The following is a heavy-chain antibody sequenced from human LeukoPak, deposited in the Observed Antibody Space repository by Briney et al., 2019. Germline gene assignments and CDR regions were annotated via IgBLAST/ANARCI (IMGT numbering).Heavy chain of an antibody. Sequence: SETLSLTCTVSGGSISSYYWSWIRQPPGKGLEWIGEINHSGSTNYNPSLKSRVTISVDTSKNQFSLKLSSVTAADTAVYYCARVTGRVGYYDSSGYYYDYWGQGTLVTVSS. J-gene: IGHJ4*02. CDR1: GGSISSYY. CDR3: ARVTGRVGYYDSSGYYYDY. D-gene: IGHD3-22*01. V-gene: IGHV4-34*01. CDR2: INHSGST.